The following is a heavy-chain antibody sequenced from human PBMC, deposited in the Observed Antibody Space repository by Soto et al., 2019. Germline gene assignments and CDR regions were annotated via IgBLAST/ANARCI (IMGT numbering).Heavy chain of an antibody. CDR3: ARDSGAAAGSNTNFDY. D-gene: IGHD6-13*01. J-gene: IGHJ4*02. CDR2: INPNSGGT. CDR1: GYTFTGYH. Sequence: GASVKVSCKASGYTFTGYHMHWVRQAPGQGLEWMGWINPNSGGTNYAQKFQGWVTMTRDTSISTAYMELSRLRSDDTAVYYCARDSGAAAGSNTNFDYWGQGTLVTVSS. V-gene: IGHV1-2*04.